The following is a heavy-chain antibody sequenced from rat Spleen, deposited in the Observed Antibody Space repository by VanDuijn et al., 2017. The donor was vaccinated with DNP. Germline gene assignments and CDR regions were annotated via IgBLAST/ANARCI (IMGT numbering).Heavy chain of an antibody. CDR2: ITNSGGSI. D-gene: IGHD5-1*01. Sequence: EVQLVESGGDLVQPGRSLILSCVASGFTFNTYWMNWIRQAPTKGLEWVASITNSGGSIYYRDSLKGRITISRDNAKSTLYLQMNSLRSEDTATYYCKVGAQYWGQGVMVTVSS. CDR3: KVGAQY. J-gene: IGHJ2*01. V-gene: IGHV5-31*01. CDR1: GFTFNTYW.